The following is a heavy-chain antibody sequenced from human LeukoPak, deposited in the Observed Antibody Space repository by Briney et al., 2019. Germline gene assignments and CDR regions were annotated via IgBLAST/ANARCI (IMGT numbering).Heavy chain of an antibody. CDR2: ISSSSSSSYI. D-gene: IGHD1-26*01. CDR1: GFTFSSYS. V-gene: IGHV3-21*01. Sequence: PGGSLRLSCAASGFTFSSYSMNWVRQAPGKGLEWVSSISSSSSSSYIYYADSVKGRFTISRDNAKNSLYLQMNSLRAEDTAVYYCARDSKGGSYWFDPWGQGTLVTVSS. J-gene: IGHJ5*02. CDR3: ARDSKGGSYWFDP.